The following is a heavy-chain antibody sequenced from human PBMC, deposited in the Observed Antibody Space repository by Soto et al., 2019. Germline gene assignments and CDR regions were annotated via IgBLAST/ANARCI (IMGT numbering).Heavy chain of an antibody. CDR1: GYTFTSYD. J-gene: IGHJ5*02. D-gene: IGHD3-3*01. Sequence: GASVKVSCKASGYTFTSYDINWVRQATGQGLEWMGWMNPNSGNTGYAQKFQGRVTMTRNTSISTAYMELSSLRSEDTAVYYCARGRSPYYDFSRPLSWPWGQGTLVTVSS. CDR2: MNPNSGNT. V-gene: IGHV1-8*01. CDR3: ARGRSPYYDFSRPLSWP.